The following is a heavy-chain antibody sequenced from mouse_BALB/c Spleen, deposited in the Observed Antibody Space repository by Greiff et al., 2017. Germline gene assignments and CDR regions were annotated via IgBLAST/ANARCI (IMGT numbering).Heavy chain of an antibody. D-gene: IGHD2-14*01. Sequence: EVMLVESGGGLVKPGGSLKLSCAASGFTFSDYYMYWVRQTPEKRLEWVATISDGGSYTYYPDSVKGRFTISRDTAKNNLYLQMSSLKSEDTAMYYCARAYYRYEGDYYAMDYWGQGTSVTVSS. J-gene: IGHJ4*01. CDR3: ARAYYRYEGDYYAMDY. CDR1: GFTFSDYY. V-gene: IGHV5-4*02. CDR2: ISDGGSYT.